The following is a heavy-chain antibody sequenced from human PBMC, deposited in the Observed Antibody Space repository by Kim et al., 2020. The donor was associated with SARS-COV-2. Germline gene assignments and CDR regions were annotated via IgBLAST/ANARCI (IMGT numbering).Heavy chain of an antibody. V-gene: IGHV1-18*04. CDR3: ARSFITMIVVVTPYFDY. CDR1: GYTFTSYG. J-gene: IGHJ4*02. CDR2: ISAYNGNT. D-gene: IGHD3-22*01. Sequence: ASVKVSCKASGYTFTSYGISWVRQAPGQGLEWMGWISAYNGNTNYAQKLQGRVTMTTDTSTSTAYMELRSLRSDDTAVYYCARSFITMIVVVTPYFDYWGQGTLVTVSS.